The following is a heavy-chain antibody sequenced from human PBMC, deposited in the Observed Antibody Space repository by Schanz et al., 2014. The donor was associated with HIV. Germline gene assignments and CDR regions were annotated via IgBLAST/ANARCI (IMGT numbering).Heavy chain of an antibody. D-gene: IGHD6-19*01. CDR3: AKLILGLAGVDY. Sequence: QVQLVESGGGVVQPGRSLRLSCAASGFTFRSYGMHWVRQAPGKGLEWVAVIWYDGSNKYYADSVKGRFTISRDNSKNTLYLQMNSLRSEDTAVYYCAKLILGLAGVDYWGQGTLVTVSS. CDR2: IWYDGSNK. J-gene: IGHJ4*02. CDR1: GFTFRSYG. V-gene: IGHV3-33*06.